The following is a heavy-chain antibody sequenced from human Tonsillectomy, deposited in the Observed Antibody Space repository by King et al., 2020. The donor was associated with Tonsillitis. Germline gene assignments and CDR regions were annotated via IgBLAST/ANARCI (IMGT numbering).Heavy chain of an antibody. CDR2: IYHSGST. CDR3: ARDAGGRGSGYYYGMDV. D-gene: IGHD3-10*01. J-gene: IGHJ6*02. CDR1: GGSISSGGYS. V-gene: IGHV4-30-2*01. Sequence: LQLQESGSGQVKPSHTLSLTCAVSGGSISSGGYSWSWIRQPPGKGLEWIGYIYHSGSTYYNPSLKSRVTVSVDRSTNPFSLKLRSVTAADTAVYYCARDAGGRGSGYYYGMDVWGQGTTVTVSS.